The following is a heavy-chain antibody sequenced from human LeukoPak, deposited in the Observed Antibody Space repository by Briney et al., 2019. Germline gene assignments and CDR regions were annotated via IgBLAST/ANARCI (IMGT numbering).Heavy chain of an antibody. V-gene: IGHV3-7*05. CDR2: IKHDGSEK. CDR1: GLTFSSYW. CDR3: ARGGSSPDY. D-gene: IGHD6-13*01. Sequence: PGGSLRLSCAASGLTFSSYWMSWVRQAPGKGLEWVAHIKHDGSEKYYVDSVKGRFTISRDNAKNTLFLQMNSLRAEDTAVYYCARGGSSPDYWGQGTLVTVSS. J-gene: IGHJ4*02.